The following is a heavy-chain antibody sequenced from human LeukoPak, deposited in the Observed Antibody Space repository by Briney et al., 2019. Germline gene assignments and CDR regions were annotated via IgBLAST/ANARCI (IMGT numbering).Heavy chain of an antibody. CDR1: GASITQHY. CDR2: FYYDGST. D-gene: IGHD3-16*01. J-gene: IGHJ3*02. CDR3: TRGITGHYRSLGGFAFDI. Sequence: SETLSLTCTVSGASITQHYWSWIRQPPGKGLEYIGYFYYDGSTNYTSSVRSQVTILVDTSKNQFTLNLRSVSAADTAKYYCTRGITGHYRSLGGFAFDIWGQGTMVAVSS. V-gene: IGHV4-59*11.